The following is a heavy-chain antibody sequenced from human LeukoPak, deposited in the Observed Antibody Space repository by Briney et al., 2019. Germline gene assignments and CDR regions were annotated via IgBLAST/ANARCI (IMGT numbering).Heavy chain of an antibody. V-gene: IGHV3-48*03. CDR3: ARDQGSYYYDPGWFDP. J-gene: IGHJ5*02. CDR1: GFTFSGYE. CDR2: ICGRGVTT. D-gene: IGHD3-22*01. Sequence: GGSLRLSCEASGFTFSGYEMNWVRQAPGKGLEWISYICGRGVTTYYADSVKGRFTISRDDAKNLLYLQMNSLRAEDTAVYYCARDQGSYYYDPGWFDPWGQGTLVTVSS.